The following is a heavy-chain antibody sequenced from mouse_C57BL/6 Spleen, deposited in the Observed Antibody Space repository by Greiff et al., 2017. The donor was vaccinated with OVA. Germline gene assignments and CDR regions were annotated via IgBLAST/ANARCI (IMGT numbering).Heavy chain of an antibody. CDR3: ARGYGTSGHFDV. V-gene: IGHV1-26*01. D-gene: IGHD1-1*01. CDR1: GYTFTDYY. Sequence: EVQLQESGPELVKPGASVKISCKASGYTFTDYYMNWVKQSHGKSLEWIGDINPNNGGTSYNQKFKGKATLTVDKSSSTAYMELRSLTSEDSAVYYCARGYGTSGHFDVWGTGTTVTVSS. J-gene: IGHJ1*03. CDR2: INPNNGGT.